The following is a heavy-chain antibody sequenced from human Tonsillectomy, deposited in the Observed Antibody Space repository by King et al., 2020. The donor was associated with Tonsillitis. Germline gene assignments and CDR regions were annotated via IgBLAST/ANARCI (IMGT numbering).Heavy chain of an antibody. CDR2: ISFDGSRK. Sequence: VQLVESGGGVVQPGRSLRLSCAASGFTFSDYAMRWVRQAPGKGRGWVAVISFDGSRKYYADSLKGRLTISRDNSKNTLYLQMNSLRAEDTAVYYCAREPSIAASPDYYFDYWGQGTLVTVSS. D-gene: IGHD6-13*01. CDR3: AREPSIAASPDYYFDY. V-gene: IGHV3-30-3*01. CDR1: GFTFSDYA. J-gene: IGHJ4*02.